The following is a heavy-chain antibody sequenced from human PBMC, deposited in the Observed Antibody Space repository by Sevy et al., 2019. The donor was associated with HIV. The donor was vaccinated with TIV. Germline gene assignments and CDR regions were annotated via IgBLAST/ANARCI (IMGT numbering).Heavy chain of an antibody. CDR2: IYYSGRT. V-gene: IGHV4-31*03. CDR1: GGSISIANHY. D-gene: IGHD3-3*01. CDR3: ARVVTIFGRSMDV. Sequence: SETLSLTCTVAGGSISIANHYWSWIRQHPGKGMEWIGYIYYSGRTYYNPSLKSRVTISVDTSKNQFSLKLSSVTAADTAVYYCARVVTIFGRSMDVWRQGTTVTVSS. J-gene: IGHJ6*02.